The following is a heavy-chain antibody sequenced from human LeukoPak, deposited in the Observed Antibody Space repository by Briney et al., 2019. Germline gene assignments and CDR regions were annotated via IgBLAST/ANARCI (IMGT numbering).Heavy chain of an antibody. J-gene: IGHJ4*02. V-gene: IGHV3-48*03. CDR3: ATLWDPVAGTTQPLL. Sequence: GGSLRLSCAASGFTFSSYEMNWVRQALGKGLEWVSYISGSGSTIYYGDSLKGRFTISRDNANNSLYLQMNSLRVEDTAVYYCATLWDPVAGTTQPLLWGQGTLVTVSS. D-gene: IGHD6-19*01. CDR2: ISGSGSTI. CDR1: GFTFSSYE.